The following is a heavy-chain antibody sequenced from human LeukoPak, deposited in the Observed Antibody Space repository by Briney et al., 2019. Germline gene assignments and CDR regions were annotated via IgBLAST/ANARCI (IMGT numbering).Heavy chain of an antibody. CDR3: ARRRWFGEFDP. J-gene: IGHJ5*02. V-gene: IGHV3-11*04. D-gene: IGHD3-10*01. CDR1: GFILSDYY. Sequence: PGGSLRLSCAASGFILSDYYMSWIRQAPGKGLEWVAYISTNDRTTYYADSVKGRFTISRDNAKNSLYLQMNSLRAEDTAVYYCARRRWFGEFDPWGQGTLVTVSS. CDR2: ISTNDRTT.